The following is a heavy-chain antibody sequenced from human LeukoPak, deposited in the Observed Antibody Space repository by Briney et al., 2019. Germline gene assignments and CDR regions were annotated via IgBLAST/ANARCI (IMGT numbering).Heavy chain of an antibody. D-gene: IGHD3-22*01. CDR3: ARDGLRNYYDSSGYFYDY. CDR1: GFTFSDYY. Sequence: GGSLRLSCAASGFTFSDYYMSWIRQAPGKGLEWVSYISSSGSIISYADSVKGRFTISRDNAKNSLYPQMNSLRAEDTAVYYCARDGLRNYYDSSGYFYDYWGQGTLVTLSS. J-gene: IGHJ4*02. V-gene: IGHV3-11*01. CDR2: ISSSGSII.